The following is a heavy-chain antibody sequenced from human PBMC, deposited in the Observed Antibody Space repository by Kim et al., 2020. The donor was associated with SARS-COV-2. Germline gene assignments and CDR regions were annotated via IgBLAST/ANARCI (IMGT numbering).Heavy chain of an antibody. V-gene: IGHV4-39*01. D-gene: IGHD5-18*01. CDR1: GGSISSSSYY. Sequence: SETLSLTCTVSGGSISSSSYYWGWIRQPPGKGLEWIGSIYYSGSTYYNPSLKSRVTISVDTSKNQFSLKLSSVTAADTAVYYCARHSESGIQLWSGDFDYWGQGTLVTVSS. J-gene: IGHJ4*02. CDR3: ARHSESGIQLWSGDFDY. CDR2: IYYSGST.